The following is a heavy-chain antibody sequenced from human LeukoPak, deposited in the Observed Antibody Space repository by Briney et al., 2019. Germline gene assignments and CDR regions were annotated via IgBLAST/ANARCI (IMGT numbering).Heavy chain of an antibody. CDR2: ISTNSAFI. Sequence: PGGSLRLSCTASGFTFINYSMNWVRQAPGKGLEWVSSISTNSAFIYYADSVKGRFTISRDNAKNSLYLQMNSLRAEDTAVYYCARGSSGSYSGAFDIWGQGTMVTVSS. D-gene: IGHD1-26*01. CDR3: ARGSSGSYSGAFDI. V-gene: IGHV3-21*01. J-gene: IGHJ3*02. CDR1: GFTFINYS.